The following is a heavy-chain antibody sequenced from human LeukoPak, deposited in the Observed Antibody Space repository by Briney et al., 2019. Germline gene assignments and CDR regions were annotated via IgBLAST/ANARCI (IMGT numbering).Heavy chain of an antibody. CDR3: VNLGYSD. CDR2: IKNDGSDK. D-gene: IGHD5-12*01. V-gene: IGHV3-7*01. Sequence: GGSLRLSCEASGFSFSAAWMTWVRQAPGKGLEWVATIKNDGSDKYYVDSVKGRFTLSSDNAKNSVYLQMNSLRVEDTAVYYCVNLGYSDGGQGTLVTVSS. CDR1: GFSFSAAW. J-gene: IGHJ4*02.